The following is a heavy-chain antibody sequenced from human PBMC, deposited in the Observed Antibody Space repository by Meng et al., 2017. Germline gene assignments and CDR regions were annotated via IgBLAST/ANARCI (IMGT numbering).Heavy chain of an antibody. J-gene: IGHJ6*02. D-gene: IGHD3-3*01. Sequence: GGSLRLSCAASGFTVSSNYMSWVRQAPGKGLEWVSVIYSGGSTYYADSVKGRFTISRHNSKNTLYLQMNSLRAEDTAVYYCAKSPYDFWSGYGYYYYGMDVWGQGTTVTVSS. CDR2: IYSGGST. CDR1: GFTVSSNY. V-gene: IGHV3-53*04. CDR3: AKSPYDFWSGYGYYYYGMDV.